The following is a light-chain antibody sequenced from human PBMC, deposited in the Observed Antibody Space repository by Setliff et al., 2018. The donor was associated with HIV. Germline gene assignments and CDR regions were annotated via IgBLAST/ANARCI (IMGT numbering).Light chain of an antibody. Sequence: QSALTQPPSVSGSPGQSVTISCTGTSSDVGYYNRVSWYQQPPGTVPRLMIYEVSSRPSGVSARFSGSKSGNTASLTISGLQADDEADYYCCSYAGPSAFDVFGTGTKVTVL. CDR3: CSYAGPSAFDV. J-gene: IGLJ1*01. CDR1: SSDVGYYNR. CDR2: EVS. V-gene: IGLV2-18*02.